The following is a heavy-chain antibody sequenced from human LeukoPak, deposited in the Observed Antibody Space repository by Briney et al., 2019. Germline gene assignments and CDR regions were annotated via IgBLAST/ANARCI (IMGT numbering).Heavy chain of an antibody. CDR1: GGTFSSYA. CDR2: IIPIFGTA. V-gene: IGHV1-69*01. Sequence: SVKVSCKASGGTFSSYAISWVRQAPGQGLEWMGGIIPIFGTANYAQKFQGRVTITADESTSTAYMELSSLRSEDTAVYYCARAGYSYGYDYYYYMDVWGKGTTVTVSS. CDR3: ARAGYSYGYDYYYYMDV. D-gene: IGHD5-18*01. J-gene: IGHJ6*03.